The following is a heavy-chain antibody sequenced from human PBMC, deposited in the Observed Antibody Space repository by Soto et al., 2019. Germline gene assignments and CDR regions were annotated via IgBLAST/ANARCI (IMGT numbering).Heavy chain of an antibody. CDR1: GFRFSSYA. J-gene: IGHJ4*02. V-gene: IGHV3-23*01. D-gene: IGHD6-13*01. CDR3: ARDRERDAWYEDF. CDR2: ISGRDGST. Sequence: EVQLLESGGGLVHPGGSLRLSCVASGFRFSSYAMSWVRQAPGEGLEWVSVISGRDGSTYYADFVKGRFTISRDDSRNTLYLKMHSLRGEDTAVYYCARDRERDAWYEDFWGQGTLVNVSS.